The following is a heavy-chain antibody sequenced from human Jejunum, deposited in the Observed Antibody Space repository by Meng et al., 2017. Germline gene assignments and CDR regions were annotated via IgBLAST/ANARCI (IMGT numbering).Heavy chain of an antibody. CDR1: GGSISDYY. Sequence: QVKLQQWGAGLLKPSETLSRTCAVYGGSISDYYWTWIRQPPGKGLEWIGEINDSGSTNYNPSLKSRVTISVDTSKSKFYLRVSSVTAADTAVYYCARGNEYSNYGADFWGQGTLVTVSS. J-gene: IGHJ4*02. V-gene: IGHV4-34*01. CDR2: INDSGST. D-gene: IGHD4-11*01. CDR3: ARGNEYSNYGADF.